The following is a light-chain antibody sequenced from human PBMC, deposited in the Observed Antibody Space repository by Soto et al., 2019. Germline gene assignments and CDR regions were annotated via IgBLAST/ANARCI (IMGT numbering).Light chain of an antibody. Sequence: EIVLTQSPGTLSLSPGERATLSCRASQSVSSNYLAWYQQTPGQAPRLLIYAASSRATGIPDRFSGSGSGTDFTLTISGLEPEDCAVYYCQQYGTSPWTFGQGTKVEIK. J-gene: IGKJ1*01. CDR3: QQYGTSPWT. CDR2: AAS. CDR1: QSVSSNY. V-gene: IGKV3-20*01.